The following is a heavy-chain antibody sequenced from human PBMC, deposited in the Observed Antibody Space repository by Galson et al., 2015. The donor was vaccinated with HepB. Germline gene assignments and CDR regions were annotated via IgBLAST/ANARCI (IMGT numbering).Heavy chain of an antibody. CDR3: ARGTNYGDYGQRGVNWFDP. CDR1: GFTFSSYG. V-gene: IGHV3-21*01. D-gene: IGHD4-17*01. J-gene: IGHJ5*02. Sequence: SLRLSCAASGFTFSSYGMNWVRQAPGKGLEWVSSISSSSSYIYYADSVKGRFTISRDNAKNSLYLQMNSLRAEDTAVYYCARGTNYGDYGQRGVNWFDPWGQVTLVTVSS. CDR2: ISSSSSYI.